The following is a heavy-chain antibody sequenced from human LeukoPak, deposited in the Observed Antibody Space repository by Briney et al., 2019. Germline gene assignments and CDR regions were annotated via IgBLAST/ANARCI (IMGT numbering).Heavy chain of an antibody. J-gene: IGHJ3*02. V-gene: IGHV3-33*01. CDR3: ARGDKQQLVPDAFDI. CDR2: IWYDGSNK. D-gene: IGHD6-13*01. CDR1: GFTFSSYG. Sequence: PGRSLRLSCAASGFTFSSYGMHWVRQAPGKALEWVAVIWYDGSNKYYADSVKGRFTISRDNSKNTLYLQMNSLRAEDTAVYYCARGDKQQLVPDAFDIWGQGTMVTVSS.